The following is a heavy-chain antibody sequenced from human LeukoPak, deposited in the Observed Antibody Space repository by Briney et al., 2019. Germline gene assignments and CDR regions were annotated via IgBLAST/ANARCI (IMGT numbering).Heavy chain of an antibody. Sequence: GGSLRLSCAVSGFTFSDHYMDWVRQTAGKGLEWVARTRNKANGYTTEYAASVKGRFTISRDDSKNSLVPQMNSLKTEDTAVYYCVRVRYSSGWFPFDYWGQGTLVTVSP. CDR3: VRVRYSSGWFPFDY. J-gene: IGHJ4*02. D-gene: IGHD6-19*01. CDR2: TRNKANGYTT. V-gene: IGHV3-72*01. CDR1: GFTFSDHY.